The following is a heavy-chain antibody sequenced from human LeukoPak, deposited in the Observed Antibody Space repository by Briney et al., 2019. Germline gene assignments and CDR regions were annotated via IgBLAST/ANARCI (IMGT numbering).Heavy chain of an antibody. CDR3: ARGREYGDYSGVYYYYGMDV. CDR1: GGSFSGYY. J-gene: IGHJ6*02. Sequence: SETLSLTCAVYGGSFSGYYWSWLRQPPGKGLEWIGEINHSGSTNYNPSLKSRVTISVDTSKNQFSLKLSSVTAADTAVYYRARGREYGDYSGVYYYYGMDVWGQGTTVTVSS. V-gene: IGHV4-34*01. CDR2: INHSGST. D-gene: IGHD4-17*01.